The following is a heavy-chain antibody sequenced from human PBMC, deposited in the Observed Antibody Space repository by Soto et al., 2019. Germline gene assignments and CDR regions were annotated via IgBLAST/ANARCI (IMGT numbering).Heavy chain of an antibody. Sequence: EVQLLESGGGLVQPGGSLRLSCVASGFPFSSYAMSWVRQTPGRGLACVSSISSGSNTYYTDSVRGRFTISSDNSKNSLYLQMSSLRADDTALYYCSKASATGKSDGMDVWGQGTMVSVSS. V-gene: IGHV3-23*01. D-gene: IGHD7-27*01. CDR1: GFPFSSYA. J-gene: IGHJ6*02. CDR2: ISSGSNT. CDR3: SKASATGKSDGMDV.